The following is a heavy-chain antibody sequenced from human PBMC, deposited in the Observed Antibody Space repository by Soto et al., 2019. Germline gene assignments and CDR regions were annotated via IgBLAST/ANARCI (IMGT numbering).Heavy chain of an antibody. J-gene: IGHJ4*02. CDR3: AKDRFLEWLFMKYYFDY. CDR2: ISGSGGST. CDR1: GFTFSSYA. D-gene: IGHD3-3*01. Sequence: GGSLRLSCAASGFTFSSYAMSWVRQAPGKGLEWVSAISGSGGSTYYAESVKGRFTISRDNSKNTLYLQMSSLRAEDTVVYYCAKDRFLEWLFMKYYFDYWGQGTLVTVSS. V-gene: IGHV3-23*01.